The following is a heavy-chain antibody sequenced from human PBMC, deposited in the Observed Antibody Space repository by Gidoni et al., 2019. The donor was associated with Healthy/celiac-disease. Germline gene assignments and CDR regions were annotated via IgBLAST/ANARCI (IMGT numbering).Heavy chain of an antibody. J-gene: IGHJ3*02. CDR2: IDPSDSYT. D-gene: IGHD3-22*01. CDR3: ARPHRYYDSSGYYFGDAFDI. CDR1: GYSFTSYW. V-gene: IGHV5-10-1*01. Sequence: EVQLVQSGAEVKKPGESLRISCKGSGYSFTSYWISWVRQMPGKGLEWMGRIDPSDSYTNYSPSFQGHVTISADKSISTAYLQWSSLKASDTAMYYCARPHRYYDSSGYYFGDAFDIWGQGTMVTVSS.